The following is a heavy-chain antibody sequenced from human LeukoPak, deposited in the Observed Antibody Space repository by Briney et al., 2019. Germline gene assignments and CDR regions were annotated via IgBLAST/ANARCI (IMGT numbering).Heavy chain of an antibody. CDR2: VFYSGSP. CDR1: GGSVSNYY. CDR3: ARGAFDL. J-gene: IGHJ2*01. V-gene: IGHV4-39*07. Sequence: SETLSLTCTVSGGSVSNYYWGWIRQPPGQGLEWIGTVFYSGSPYYNPSLKSRVTISMDTSKNQFSLSLTSVTAADTAVYYCARGAFDLWGRGTLVTVSS.